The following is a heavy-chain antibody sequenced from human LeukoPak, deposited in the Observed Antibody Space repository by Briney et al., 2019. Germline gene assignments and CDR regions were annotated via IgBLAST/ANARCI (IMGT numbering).Heavy chain of an antibody. D-gene: IGHD4-17*01. V-gene: IGHV4-59*08. CDR2: IYYSGST. J-gene: IGHJ4*02. Sequence: SETLSLTCTVSGGSISSYYRSWLRQPPGKGLEWIGYIYYSGSTNYNPSLKSRVTISVDTSKNQFSLKLSSVTAADTAVYYCASLSVTHRRFDYWGQGTLVTVSS. CDR1: GGSISSYY. CDR3: ASLSVTHRRFDY.